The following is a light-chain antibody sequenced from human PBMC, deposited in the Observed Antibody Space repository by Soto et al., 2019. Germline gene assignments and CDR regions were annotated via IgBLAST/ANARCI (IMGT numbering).Light chain of an antibody. CDR3: SPYTSSSTSGV. V-gene: IGLV2-14*01. CDR2: DVS. J-gene: IGLJ2*01. Sequence: QSALTQPASVSGSPGQSITISCTGTSSDVGGYNYVSWYQQHPGKAPKLMIYDVSNRPSGVSNRFSGAKSGNTASLTIAGLQAEDEADYYCSPYTSSSTSGVFGGGTKLTVL. CDR1: SSDVGGYNY.